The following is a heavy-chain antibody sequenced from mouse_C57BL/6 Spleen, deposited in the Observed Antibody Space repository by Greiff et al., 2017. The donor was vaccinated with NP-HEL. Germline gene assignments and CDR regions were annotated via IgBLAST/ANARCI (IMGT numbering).Heavy chain of an antibody. Sequence: EVKLVESGGGLVKPGGSLKLSCAASGFTFSDYGMHWVRQAPEKGLEWVAYISSGSSTIYYADTVKGRFTISRDNAKNTLFLQMTSLRSEDTAMYYCARSSYVGAWFAYWGQGTLVTVSA. CDR2: ISSGSSTI. V-gene: IGHV5-17*01. CDR3: ARSSYVGAWFAY. J-gene: IGHJ3*01. CDR1: GFTFSDYG. D-gene: IGHD1-1*01.